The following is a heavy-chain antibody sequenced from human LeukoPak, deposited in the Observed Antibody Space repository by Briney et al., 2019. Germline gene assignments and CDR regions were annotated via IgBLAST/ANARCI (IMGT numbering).Heavy chain of an antibody. Sequence: GGSLRLSCAASGFTFSSYGMHWVRQAPGKGLEWVAVIWYDGSNKYYADSVKGRFTISRDNSKNTLYLQMNSLRAEDTAVYYCARGHCSSTSCLQGDAFDIWGQGTMVTVSS. CDR1: GFTFSSYG. D-gene: IGHD2-2*01. CDR2: IWYDGSNK. J-gene: IGHJ3*02. V-gene: IGHV3-33*01. CDR3: ARGHCSSTSCLQGDAFDI.